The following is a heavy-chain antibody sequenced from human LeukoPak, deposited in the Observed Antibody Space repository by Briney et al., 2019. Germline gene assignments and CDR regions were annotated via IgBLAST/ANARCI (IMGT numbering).Heavy chain of an antibody. V-gene: IGHV4-34*01. CDR1: TGSFGGFH. D-gene: IGHD2-2*01. J-gene: IGHJ5*02. CDR3: VRGRYCSSANCYDWFDP. CDR2: ITSGGAT. Sequence: SETLSLTCAVATGSFGGFHWNWIRRPPGKGLEWIGEITSGGATNYHPSLRSRVTMSVDTSKKQFSLTLTSLTAADTGGYYCVRGRYCSSANCYDWFDPWGAGTHVSVSS.